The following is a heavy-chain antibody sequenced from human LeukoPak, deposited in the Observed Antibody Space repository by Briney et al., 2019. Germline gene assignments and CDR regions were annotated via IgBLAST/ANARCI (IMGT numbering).Heavy chain of an antibody. V-gene: IGHV4-59*01. J-gene: IGHJ3*02. CDR2: IHYSGST. Sequence: SETLSLTCTVSGGSISSYYWSWIRQPPGKGLEWFGYIHYSGSTNYNPSLKSRVTISVDTSKNQFSLKLSSVTAADTAVYYCARVLLPTSAFDIWGQGTMVTVSS. CDR3: ARVLLPTSAFDI. CDR1: GGSISSYY.